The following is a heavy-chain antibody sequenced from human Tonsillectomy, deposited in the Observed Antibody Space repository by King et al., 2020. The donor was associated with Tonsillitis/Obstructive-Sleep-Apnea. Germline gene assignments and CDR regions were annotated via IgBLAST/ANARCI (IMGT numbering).Heavy chain of an antibody. J-gene: IGHJ3*02. CDR2: IYYSGST. Sequence: LQLQESGPGLVKPSETLSLTYTVSGGSISSSSYYWGWIRQPPGKGLEWIGSIYYSGSTYYNPSLKSRVTISVDTSKNQFSLKLSSVTAADTAVYYCARRGIAVAFDAFDIWGQGTMVTVSS. CDR3: ARRGIAVAFDAFDI. CDR1: GGSISSSSYY. D-gene: IGHD6-19*01. V-gene: IGHV4-39*01.